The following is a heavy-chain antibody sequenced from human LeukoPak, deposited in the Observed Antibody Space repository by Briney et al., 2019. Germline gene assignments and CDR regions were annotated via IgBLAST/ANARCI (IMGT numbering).Heavy chain of an antibody. CDR1: GGSISSYY. Sequence: SGTLSLTCTVSGGSISSYYWSWIRQPPGKGLEWIGYIYYSGSTNYNPSLKSRVTISVGTSKNQFSLKLSSVTAADTAVYYCARHEVGGSSWYSAAFDIWGQGTMVTVSS. CDR3: ARHEVGGSSWYSAAFDI. J-gene: IGHJ3*02. CDR2: IYYSGST. D-gene: IGHD6-13*01. V-gene: IGHV4-59*08.